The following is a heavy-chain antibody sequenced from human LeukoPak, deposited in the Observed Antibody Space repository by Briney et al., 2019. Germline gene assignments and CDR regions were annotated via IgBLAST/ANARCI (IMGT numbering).Heavy chain of an antibody. CDR2: IYDSGST. J-gene: IGHJ4*02. V-gene: IGHV4-39*01. D-gene: IGHD5-18*01. Sequence: SETLSLTCTVSGVSISSSSYHWDWIRQPPGKGLEWIGSIYDSGSTYYSPSLKSRVTISVDTSKNQFSLKLNSVTAADTAVYYCTRQVLHTAMDYWGQGTLVTVSS. CDR1: GVSISSSSYH. CDR3: TRQVLHTAMDY.